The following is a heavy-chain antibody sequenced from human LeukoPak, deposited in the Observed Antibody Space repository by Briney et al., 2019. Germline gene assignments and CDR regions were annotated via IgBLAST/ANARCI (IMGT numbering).Heavy chain of an antibody. V-gene: IGHV4-39*07. CDR1: GGSISSSGYY. CDR2: IYFSGST. CDR3: ARDQAFSSTWYVLAYLDV. D-gene: IGHD6-13*01. J-gene: IGHJ6*04. Sequence: SETLSLTCTVSGGSISSSGYYWAWIRQPPGKGLEWIGSIYFSGSTYYNPSLKSRVTISVDMSKNQFSLELSSATAADTAMYYCARDQAFSSTWYVLAYLDVWGKGTTVTVSS.